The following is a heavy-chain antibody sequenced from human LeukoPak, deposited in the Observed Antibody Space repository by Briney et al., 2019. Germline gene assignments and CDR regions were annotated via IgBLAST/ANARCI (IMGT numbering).Heavy chain of an antibody. CDR1: GFTFSNSA. Sequence: GSLRLSCAASGFTFSNSAMSWVRQAPGKGLEWVSTLSDSGITTYYADSVKGRFTISRDNSKNTLYLQMNSLRAEDTAVYYCAKGIYSSGWSYFDYWGHGTLVTVSS. J-gene: IGHJ4*01. CDR2: LSDSGITT. V-gene: IGHV3-23*01. CDR3: AKGIYSSGWSYFDY. D-gene: IGHD6-19*01.